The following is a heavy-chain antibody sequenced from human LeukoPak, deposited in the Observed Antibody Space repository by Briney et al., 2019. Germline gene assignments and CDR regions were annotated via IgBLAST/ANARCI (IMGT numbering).Heavy chain of an antibody. CDR2: ISPNSGGP. CDR3: ARKGEHYGDYDY. Sequence: ASVKVSCKASGYTFTGYYMHWVRQAPGQGLEWMGWISPNSGGPNYAQRFQGRVTMTRDTSISTAYMELRRLRSDDTAVYYCARKGEHYGDYDYWGQGTLVTVSS. J-gene: IGHJ4*02. V-gene: IGHV1-2*02. D-gene: IGHD4-17*01. CDR1: GYTFTGYY.